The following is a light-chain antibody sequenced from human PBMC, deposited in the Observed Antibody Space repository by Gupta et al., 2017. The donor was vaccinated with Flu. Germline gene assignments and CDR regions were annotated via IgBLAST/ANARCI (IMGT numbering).Light chain of an antibody. J-gene: IGKJ4*01. V-gene: IGKV3-20*01. CDR3: QQYGSSPTIT. Sequence: EIVLTQSPGTLSLSPGERATLSCRASQSVSSSYLAWYQQKPGQAPRLLIYGASSMDTGIPDRLSGSGSGTDFTLTISRLEPVDFAVYYCQQYGSSPTITFGRGTKVDTK. CDR2: GAS. CDR1: QSVSSSY.